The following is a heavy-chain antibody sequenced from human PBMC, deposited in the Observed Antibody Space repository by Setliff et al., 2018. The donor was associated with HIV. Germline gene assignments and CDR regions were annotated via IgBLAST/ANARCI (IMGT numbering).Heavy chain of an antibody. CDR1: GYTLSSHY. CDR2: INPNSGGT. Sequence: ASVKVSCKASGYTLSSHYIHWVRQAPGHRPEWVGWINPNSGGTNYAQKFQGRVTMTRDTSISTAYMELSRLRSDDTAVYYCARETLRWKSRAFDIWGQGTMVTVSS. D-gene: IGHD4-17*01. J-gene: IGHJ3*02. CDR3: ARETLRWKSRAFDI. V-gene: IGHV1-2*02.